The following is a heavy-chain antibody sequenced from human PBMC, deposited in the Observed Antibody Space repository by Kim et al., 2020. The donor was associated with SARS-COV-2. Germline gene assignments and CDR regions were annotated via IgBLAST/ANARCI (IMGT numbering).Heavy chain of an antibody. V-gene: IGHV3-21*01. CDR1: GFTFSSYS. CDR2: ISSSSSYI. J-gene: IGHJ6*02. D-gene: IGHD3-9*01. CDR3: ARDRLVDDILCVGRGMDV. Sequence: GGSLRLSCAASGFTFSSYSMNWVRQAPGKGLEWVSSISSSSSYIYYADSVKGRFTISRDNAKNSLYLQMNSLRAEDTAVYYCARDRLVDDILCVGRGMDVWGQGTTVTVSS.